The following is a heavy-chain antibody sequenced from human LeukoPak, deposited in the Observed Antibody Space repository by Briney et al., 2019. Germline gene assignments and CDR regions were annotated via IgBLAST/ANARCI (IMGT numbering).Heavy chain of an antibody. CDR3: ARENYSFDY. D-gene: IGHD2-21*01. CDR2: IYDSETT. Sequence: PSETLSLTCTVSGGSITSYYWGWIRQPAGKGLEWIGRIYDSETTNYNPSLKSRVTMSVDTSRNQFSLKLRSVTAADTAVYYCARENYSFDYWGRGTMVTVSS. CDR1: GGSITSYY. V-gene: IGHV4-4*07. J-gene: IGHJ4*02.